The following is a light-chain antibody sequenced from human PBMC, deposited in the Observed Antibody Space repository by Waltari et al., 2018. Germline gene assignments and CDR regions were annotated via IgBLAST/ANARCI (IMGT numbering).Light chain of an antibody. CDR1: GLRSYY. CDR2: DKN. CDR3: HSRDASGVGGS. V-gene: IGLV3-19*01. Sequence: SSDLTQDPAVSVAMGQTVTITCQGNGLRSYYASWYQQRPGQAPILIMYDKNNRPSGVPDRFSGSNSDNTASLTITGAQAEDEASYYCHSRDASGVGGSFGGGTKLTVL. J-gene: IGLJ2*01.